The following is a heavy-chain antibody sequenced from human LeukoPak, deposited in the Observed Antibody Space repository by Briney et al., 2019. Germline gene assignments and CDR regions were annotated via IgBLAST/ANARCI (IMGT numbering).Heavy chain of an antibody. CDR1: RFTLSSYA. J-gene: IGHJ4*02. CDR3: ARDAGFCSGGSCPRYYFDY. D-gene: IGHD2-15*01. Sequence: GGSLRLSCAASRFTLSSYAMHGVRQAPGRGLEYVSAINSKGGSTYYANSVKGRFTISRDNSKNTLYLQMGSLRAEDMAVYYCARDAGFCSGGSCPRYYFDYWGQGTLVTVSS. V-gene: IGHV3-64*01. CDR2: INSKGGST.